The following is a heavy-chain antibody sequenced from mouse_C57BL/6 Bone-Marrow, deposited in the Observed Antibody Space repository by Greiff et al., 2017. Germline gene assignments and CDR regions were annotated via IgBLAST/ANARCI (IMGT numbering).Heavy chain of an antibody. D-gene: IGHD1-1*01. J-gene: IGHJ2*01. CDR2: ISSGSSTI. V-gene: IGHV5-17*01. CDR1: GFTFSDYG. Sequence: EVKLQESGGGLVKPGGSLKLSCAASGFTFSDYGMHWVRQAPEKGLEWVAYISSGSSTIYYADTVKGRFTISRDNAKNTLFLQMTSLRSEDTAMYYCARRDITTVVGDYWGQGTTLTVSS. CDR3: ARRDITTVVGDY.